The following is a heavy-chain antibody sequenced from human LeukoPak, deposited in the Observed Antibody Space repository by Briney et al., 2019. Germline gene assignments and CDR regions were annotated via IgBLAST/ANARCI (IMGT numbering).Heavy chain of an antibody. D-gene: IGHD3-22*01. Sequence: ASVTVSCKASGYTFTIYAMNWVRQAPGQGLEWMGWINPNSGGTNYAQKFQGRVTMTRDTSISTAYMELSRLRSDDTAVYYCAREVYYYDSRSRSYYFDYWGQGTLVTVSS. CDR3: AREVYYYDSRSRSYYFDY. J-gene: IGHJ4*02. CDR1: GYTFTIYA. CDR2: INPNSGGT. V-gene: IGHV1-2*02.